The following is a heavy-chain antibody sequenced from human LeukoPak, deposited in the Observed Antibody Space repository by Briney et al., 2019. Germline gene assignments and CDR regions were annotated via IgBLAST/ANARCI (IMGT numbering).Heavy chain of an antibody. CDR2: ISSSSSTI. CDR1: GFTFGCYS. Sequence: GGSLRLSCAAAGFTFGCYSMNWVRQAPGKGLEWVSYISSSSSTIYYADSVKGRFTISRDNAKNSLYLQMNSLRAEDTAVYYCARAGADYYYYMDVWGKGTTVTVSS. CDR3: ARAGADYYYYMDV. D-gene: IGHD4/OR15-4a*01. J-gene: IGHJ6*03. V-gene: IGHV3-48*04.